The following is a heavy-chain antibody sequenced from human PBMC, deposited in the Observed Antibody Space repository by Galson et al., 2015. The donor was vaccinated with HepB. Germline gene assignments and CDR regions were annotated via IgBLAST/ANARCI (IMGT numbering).Heavy chain of an antibody. Sequence: SVKVSCKASGYTFTSYGISWVRQAPGQGLEWMGWISAYNGNTNYAQKLQGRVTMTTDTSTSTAYMELRSLRSDDTAVYYCARDRRLGATGFNPMYWGQGTLVTVSS. CDR3: ARDRRLGATGFNPMY. CDR1: GYTFTSYG. V-gene: IGHV1-18*01. D-gene: IGHD1-26*01. CDR2: ISAYNGNT. J-gene: IGHJ4*02.